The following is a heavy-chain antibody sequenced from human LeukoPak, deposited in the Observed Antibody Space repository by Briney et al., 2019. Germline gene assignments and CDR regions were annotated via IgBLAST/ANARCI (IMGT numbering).Heavy chain of an antibody. V-gene: IGHV3-7*01. CDR2: IKQDGSEK. J-gene: IGHJ3*02. CDR1: GFTFSSYW. Sequence: QAGGSLRLSCAASGFTFSSYWMSWVRQAPGKGLEWVANIKQDGSEKYYVDSVKGRFTISRDNAKNSLYLQMNSLRAEDTAVYYCARVGGWLLRAFDIWGQGTTVTVSS. D-gene: IGHD5-24*01. CDR3: ARVGGWLLRAFDI.